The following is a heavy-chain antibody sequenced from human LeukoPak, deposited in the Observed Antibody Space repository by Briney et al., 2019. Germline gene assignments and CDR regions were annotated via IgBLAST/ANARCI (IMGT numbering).Heavy chain of an antibody. D-gene: IGHD6-19*01. Sequence: ASVKVSCKASGYTFTSYYMHWVRQAPGQGLEWMGILIPSGGSNSYAQKFQGRVTMTRDTSTSTVYMELSSLRSEDTAVYYGARVLYSNGLYGLLDYWGQGALVTVSS. CDR1: GYTFTSYY. CDR2: LIPSGGSN. J-gene: IGHJ4*02. V-gene: IGHV1-46*01. CDR3: ARVLYSNGLYGLLDY.